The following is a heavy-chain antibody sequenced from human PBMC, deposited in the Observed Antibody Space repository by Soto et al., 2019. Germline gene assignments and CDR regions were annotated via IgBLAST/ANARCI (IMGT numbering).Heavy chain of an antibody. Sequence: SETLSLTCTVSGGSISSYYWSWIRQPPGKGLEWIGYIYYSGSTNYNPPLKSRVTISVDTSKNQFSLKLSSVTAADTAVYYCARQEVSYDILTGYSTRANWFDPWGQGTLVTVSS. V-gene: IGHV4-59*08. D-gene: IGHD3-9*01. CDR1: GGSISSYY. CDR2: IYYSGST. J-gene: IGHJ5*02. CDR3: ARQEVSYDILTGYSTRANWFDP.